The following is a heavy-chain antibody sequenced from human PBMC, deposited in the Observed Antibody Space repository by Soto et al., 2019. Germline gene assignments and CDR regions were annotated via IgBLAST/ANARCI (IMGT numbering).Heavy chain of an antibody. CDR1: GGSVSSNSAA. V-gene: IGHV6-1*01. D-gene: IGHD6-13*01. J-gene: IGHJ6*02. CDR3: ARGKDHSSSWYENYYYGMDV. Sequence: PSQTLSLTCAISGGSVSSNSAAWNWIRQSPSRGLEWLGRTYYRSKWYNDYAVSVKSRITINPDTSKNQFSLQLNSVTPEDTAVYYCARGKDHSSSWYENYYYGMDVWGQGTTVTVSS. CDR2: TYYRSKWYN.